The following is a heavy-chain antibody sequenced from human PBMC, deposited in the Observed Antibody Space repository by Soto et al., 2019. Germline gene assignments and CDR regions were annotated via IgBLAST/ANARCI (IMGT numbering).Heavy chain of an antibody. Sequence: QVQLQESGPGLVKPSQTLSLTCTVSGGSISSGGYYWSWIRQHPGKGLEWIGYIYYSGSTYYNPXLXSXXTIAVDTTKNQFSLKLCSVTAADTAVYYCARGVLHWGQGTLVTVSS. CDR1: GGSISSGGYY. J-gene: IGHJ4*02. V-gene: IGHV4-31*01. CDR2: IYYSGST. CDR3: ARGVLH.